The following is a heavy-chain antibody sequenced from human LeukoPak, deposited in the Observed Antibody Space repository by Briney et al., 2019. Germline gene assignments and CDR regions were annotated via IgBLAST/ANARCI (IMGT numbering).Heavy chain of an antibody. J-gene: IGHJ4*02. D-gene: IGHD3-10*01. CDR1: GGSISSSSYY. Sequence: PSETLSLTCTVSGGSISSSSYYWGWIRQPPGKGLEWIGSIYYSGSTYYNPSLKSRVTISVDTSKNQFSLKLSSVTAADTAVYYCARPRGSGSYGEYYFDYWGQGTLVTVSP. V-gene: IGHV4-39*01. CDR3: ARPRGSGSYGEYYFDY. CDR2: IYYSGST.